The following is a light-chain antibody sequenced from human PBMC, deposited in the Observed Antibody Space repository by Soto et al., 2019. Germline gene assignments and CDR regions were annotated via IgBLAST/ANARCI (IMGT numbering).Light chain of an antibody. CDR2: AAS. CDR3: QQSYSFWT. J-gene: IGKJ1*01. V-gene: IGKV1-39*01. CDR1: QSIRRY. Sequence: DIQMTQSPSSLSASVGDRVTITCRASQSIRRYLNWYQHKPGKAPNLLIYAASSLQSGVPSRFSGSGSGTDFTLTISGLQPEAFVTYYCQQSYSFWTFGQGTKVEIK.